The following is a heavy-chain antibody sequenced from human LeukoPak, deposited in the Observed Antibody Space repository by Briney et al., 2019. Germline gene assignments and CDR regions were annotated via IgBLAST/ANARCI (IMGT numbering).Heavy chain of an antibody. CDR1: GLPIADFA. CDR3: TRGTGGSA. Sequence: PGGSLRLSCVASGLPIADFAMHWVRQAPGKGLEWVSYISGGDTTIYYADSVRGRFTISRDNAKNSLYLQMNSLRAEDTALYYCTRGTGGSAWGQGTLVTVSS. CDR2: ISGGDTTI. D-gene: IGHD2-15*01. V-gene: IGHV3-48*03. J-gene: IGHJ5*02.